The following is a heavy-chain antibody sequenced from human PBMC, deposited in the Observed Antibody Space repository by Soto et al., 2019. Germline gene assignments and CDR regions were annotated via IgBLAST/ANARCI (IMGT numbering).Heavy chain of an antibody. CDR1: GGSISSSSYY. CDR2: IYYSGST. Sequence: SETLSLTCTVSGGSISSSSYYWGWIRQPPGKGLEWIGSIYYSGSTYYNPSLKSRVTISVDTSKNQFSLKLSSVTAADTAVYYCARHAGYSGYGRRYYYYGMDVWGQGTTVTVSS. D-gene: IGHD5-12*01. J-gene: IGHJ6*02. CDR3: ARHAGYSGYGRRYYYYGMDV. V-gene: IGHV4-39*01.